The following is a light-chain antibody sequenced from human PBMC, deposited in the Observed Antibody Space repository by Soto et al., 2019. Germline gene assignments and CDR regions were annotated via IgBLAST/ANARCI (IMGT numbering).Light chain of an antibody. J-gene: IGKJ2*01. Sequence: EIVLTQSPGTLSLSPGERATLSCRASQSLSSSYLAWYQQKPGQAPSLLIYGASSRATGIPDRFSGSGSVKDFTLTISRLEPEDFAVYYWQQYGSSSYTFGQGTKLEIK. V-gene: IGKV3-20*01. CDR3: QQYGSSSYT. CDR2: GAS. CDR1: QSLSSSY.